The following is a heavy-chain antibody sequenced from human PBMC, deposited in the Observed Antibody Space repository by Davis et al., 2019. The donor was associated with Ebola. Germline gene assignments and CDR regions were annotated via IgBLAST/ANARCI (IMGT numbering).Heavy chain of an antibody. D-gene: IGHD6-13*01. CDR2: ISSSSSTI. Sequence: GGSLRLSCAASGFTFSSYAMSRVRQAPGKGLEWVSYISSSSSTIYYADSVKGRFTISRDNAKNSLYLQMNSLRDEDTAVYYCATIAAAGDWGQGTLVTVSS. V-gene: IGHV3-48*02. CDR3: ATIAAAGD. J-gene: IGHJ4*02. CDR1: GFTFSSYA.